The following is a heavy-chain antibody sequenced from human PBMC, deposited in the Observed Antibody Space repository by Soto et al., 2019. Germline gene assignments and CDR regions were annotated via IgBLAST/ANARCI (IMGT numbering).Heavy chain of an antibody. V-gene: IGHV4-31*03. D-gene: IGHD2-15*01. CDR2: IYYSGST. J-gene: IGHJ6*02. CDR1: GGSISSGGYY. CDR3: ARCDVSGGSCYPLSSHGMDV. Sequence: PSETLSLTCTVSGGSISSGGYYWSWIRQHPGKGLEWIGYIYYSGSTYYNPSLKSRVTISVDTSKNQFSLKLSSVTAADTAVYYCARCDVSGGSCYPLSSHGMDVWGQGTTVTVSS.